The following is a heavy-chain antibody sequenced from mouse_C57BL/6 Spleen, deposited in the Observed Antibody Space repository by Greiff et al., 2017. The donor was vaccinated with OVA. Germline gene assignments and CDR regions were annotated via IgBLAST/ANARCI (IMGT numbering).Heavy chain of an antibody. J-gene: IGHJ2*01. D-gene: IGHD1-1*01. CDR3: ARGDGSSYGYFDY. Sequence: QVQLQQSGAELVMPGASVKLSCKASGYTFTSYWMHWVKQRPGQGLEWIGEIDPSDSYTNYNQKFKGKSTLTVDKSSSTAYMQLSSLTSEDSAVYYCARGDGSSYGYFDYWGQGTTLTVSS. CDR1: GYTFTSYW. CDR2: IDPSDSYT. V-gene: IGHV1-69*01.